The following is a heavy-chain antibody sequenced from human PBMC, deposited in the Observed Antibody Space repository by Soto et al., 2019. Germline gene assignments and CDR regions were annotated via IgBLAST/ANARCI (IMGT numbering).Heavy chain of an antibody. CDR1: GDSVPTDSAA. D-gene: IGHD3-16*01. CDR3: VSAGSKSLLENASLVI. J-gene: IGHJ3*02. V-gene: IGHV6-1*01. CDR2: TYYRSKWYN. Sequence: PSQTLSLTCALSGDSVPTDSAAWKWIRQSPSRGLEWLGRTYYRSKWYNDYAVSVKSRITINPDTSKNQFSLQLNSVTPEDTAVYYCVSAGSKSLLENASLVIWYQGTLVSV.